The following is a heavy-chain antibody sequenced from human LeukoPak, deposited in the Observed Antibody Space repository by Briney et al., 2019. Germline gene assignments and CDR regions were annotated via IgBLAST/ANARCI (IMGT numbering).Heavy chain of an antibody. J-gene: IGHJ4*02. CDR3: ARAAAGLEFDY. Sequence: ASVKVCCKASGYTFTSYYMHWVRQAPGQGLEWMGIINPSGGSTSYAQKFQGRVTMTRDTSISTAYIELSRLRSDDTAVYYCARAAAGLEFDYWGQGTLVTVSS. D-gene: IGHD6-13*01. CDR1: GYTFTSYY. V-gene: IGHV1-46*01. CDR2: INPSGGST.